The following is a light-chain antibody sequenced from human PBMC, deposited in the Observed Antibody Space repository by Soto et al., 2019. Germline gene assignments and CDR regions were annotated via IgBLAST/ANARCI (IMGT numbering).Light chain of an antibody. CDR2: EVS. Sequence: QSALNQPASVSGSPGQSITISCTGTRSDGGGYNYVAWYQQHPGKVPRLMIYEVSNRPSGGSNRFSGSKWGSTGSPTISGLQAEDVAYYYCISYTSSSTSYVFGTGTKATV. V-gene: IGLV2-14*01. CDR1: RSDGGGYNY. J-gene: IGLJ1*01. CDR3: ISYTSSSTSYV.